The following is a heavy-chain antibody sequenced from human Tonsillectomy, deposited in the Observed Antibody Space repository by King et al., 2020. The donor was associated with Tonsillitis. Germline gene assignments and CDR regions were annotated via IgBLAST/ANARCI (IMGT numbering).Heavy chain of an antibody. Sequence: EVQLVESGGDLVQPGGSLRLSCAASGFTLSVSDMNWVRLAPGKGLEWISFISGSNGAVYHADSVKGRFTISRDSAKNSLYLQMDSLRGDDTAVYYCARDKFDSWGQGTLVTVAS. J-gene: IGHJ4*02. CDR2: ISGSNGAV. CDR1: GFTLSVSD. CDR3: ARDKFDS. V-gene: IGHV3-48*01.